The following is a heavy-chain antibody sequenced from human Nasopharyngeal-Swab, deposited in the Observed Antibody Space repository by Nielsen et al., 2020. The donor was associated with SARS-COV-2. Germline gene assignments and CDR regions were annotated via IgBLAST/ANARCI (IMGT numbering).Heavy chain of an antibody. D-gene: IGHD5-24*01. CDR3: ASPVEMSTT. Sequence: WVRQTPGQGLEWMGRIIPILGIPNYAQKFQGRLTITAGRSTTTAYMELSSLRSEDTAVYYCASPVEMSTTWGQGTRV. J-gene: IGHJ5*02. V-gene: IGHV1-69*02. CDR2: IIPILGIP.